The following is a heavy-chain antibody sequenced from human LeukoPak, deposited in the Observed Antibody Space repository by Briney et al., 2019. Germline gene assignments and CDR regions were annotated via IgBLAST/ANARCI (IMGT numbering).Heavy chain of an antibody. D-gene: IGHD2-2*01. J-gene: IGHJ5*02. Sequence: SQTLSLTCAVSGGSISSGGYSWSWIRQPPGKGLEWIGYIYHSGSTYYNPSLKSRVTISGDRSKNQFSLKLSSVTAADTAVYYCARVVGYCSSTSCPYNWFDPWGQGTLVTVSS. CDR2: IYHSGST. V-gene: IGHV4-30-2*01. CDR1: GGSISSGGYS. CDR3: ARVVGYCSSTSCPYNWFDP.